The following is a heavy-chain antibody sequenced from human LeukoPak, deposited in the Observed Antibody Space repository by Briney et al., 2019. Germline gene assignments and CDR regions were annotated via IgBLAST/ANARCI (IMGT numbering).Heavy chain of an antibody. V-gene: IGHV3-30*04. CDR1: GFTFSSYA. CDR2: ISYDGSNK. D-gene: IGHD5-18*01. J-gene: IGHJ3*02. Sequence: GGALRLSCAASGFTFSSYAMHWVRQAPGKGREGVAAISYDGSNKYSADSVKGRFTISRDNSKNQLYLQMNSLRADDTAVYYCARVDAAMPDAFDIWGQGTTVTVSS. CDR3: ARVDAAMPDAFDI.